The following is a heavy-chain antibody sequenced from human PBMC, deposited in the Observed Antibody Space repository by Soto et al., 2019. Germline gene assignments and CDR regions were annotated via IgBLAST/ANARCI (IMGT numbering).Heavy chain of an antibody. CDR3: ARDADTTGHYSHFDL. V-gene: IGHV3-33*08. D-gene: IGHD3-9*01. CDR2: MHTGGNEK. CDR1: GFTFSYYG. Sequence: QVQLVESGGGVVQPGGSLRLSCAASGFTFSYYGFHWVRQAPGKGLEWVAVMHTGGNEKYYVDSGKGRFTVSRDDSRKMVYLEMSGLRAEDTAEYFCARDADTTGHYSHFDLWGRGALVAVS. J-gene: IGHJ4*02.